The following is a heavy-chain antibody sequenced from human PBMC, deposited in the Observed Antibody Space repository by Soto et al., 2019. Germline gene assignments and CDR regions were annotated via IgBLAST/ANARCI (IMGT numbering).Heavy chain of an antibody. CDR2: IYSGGST. D-gene: IGHD2-2*01. J-gene: IGHJ3*02. CDR1: GFTVSSNY. CDR3: ARDRTYCISTSCYERDDAFDI. Sequence: GGSLRLSCAASGFTVSSNYMSWVRQAPGKGLEWVSVIYSGGSTYYADSVKGRFTISRDNSKNTLYLQMNSLRAEDTAVYYCARDRTYCISTSCYERDDAFDIWGQGTMVTVSS. V-gene: IGHV3-53*01.